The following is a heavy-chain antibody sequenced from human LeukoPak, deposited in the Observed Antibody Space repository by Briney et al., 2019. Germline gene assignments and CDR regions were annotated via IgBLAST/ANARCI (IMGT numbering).Heavy chain of an antibody. V-gene: IGHV4-39*01. CDR2: IYYSGST. J-gene: IGHJ4*02. CDR1: GGSISSSSYY. CDR3: ARQGNIVLWFGELGNYFDY. Sequence: SETLSLTCTVSGGSISSSSYYWGWIREPPGKGLQWIGSIYYSGSTYYNPSLKSRVTISVDTSKNHFSLKLSSVTAADTAVYYCARQGNIVLWFGELGNYFDYWGQGTLVTVSS. D-gene: IGHD3-10*01.